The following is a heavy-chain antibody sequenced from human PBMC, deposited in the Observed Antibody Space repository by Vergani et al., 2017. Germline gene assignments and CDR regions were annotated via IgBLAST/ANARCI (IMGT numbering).Heavy chain of an antibody. V-gene: IGHV1-69*08. Sequence: QVQLVQSGAEVKKPGSSVKVSCKASGGTFSSYTISWVRQAPGQGLEWMGRIIPILGIANYAQKFQGRVTITADKSTSTAYMELSSLRSEDTAVYYCARDKGGGYYDSSGYPRSYYYYGMDVWGQGTTVTVSS. CDR3: ARDKGGGYYDSSGYPRSYYYYGMDV. CDR2: IIPILGIA. D-gene: IGHD3-22*01. J-gene: IGHJ6*02. CDR1: GGTFSSYT.